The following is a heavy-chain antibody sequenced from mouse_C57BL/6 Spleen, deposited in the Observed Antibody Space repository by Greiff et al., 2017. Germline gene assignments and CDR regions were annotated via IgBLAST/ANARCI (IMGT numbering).Heavy chain of an antibody. V-gene: IGHV14-2*01. J-gene: IGHJ2*01. CDR1: GFNIKDYY. CDR3: ARSVTTVVARGDFDY. Sequence: VKLQQSGAELVKPGASVKLSCTASGFNIKDYYMHWVKQRTEQGLEWIGRIDPEDGETKYAPKFQGKATITADTSSNTAYLQLSSLTSEDTAVYCCARSVTTVVARGDFDYWGQGTTLTVSS. CDR2: IDPEDGET. D-gene: IGHD1-1*01.